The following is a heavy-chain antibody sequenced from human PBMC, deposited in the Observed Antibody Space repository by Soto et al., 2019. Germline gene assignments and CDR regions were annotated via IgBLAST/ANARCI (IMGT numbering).Heavy chain of an antibody. CDR1: GGSISSSIYY. Sequence: QLQLQESGPGLVKPSETLSLTCTVSGGSISSSIYYWGWIRQPPGKGLEWIGTIYYSGSPYYTPPSKSRVTISVDTSKNQFSLKLSSVTATDTAVYYCARLAPTFDEGNWFDPRSQGTLVTVSS. V-gene: IGHV4-39*01. D-gene: IGHD3-9*01. J-gene: IGHJ5*02. CDR3: ARLAPTFDEGNWFDP. CDR2: IYYSGSP.